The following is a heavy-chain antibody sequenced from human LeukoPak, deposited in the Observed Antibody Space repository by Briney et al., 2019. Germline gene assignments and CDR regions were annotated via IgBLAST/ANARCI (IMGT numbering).Heavy chain of an antibody. D-gene: IGHD6-6*01. CDR1: GFTFSSYS. CDR3: AAGIEYSSSPVDY. J-gene: IGHJ4*02. CDR2: ISSSSSYI. Sequence: GGSLRLSCAASGFTFSSYSMNWVRQAPGKGLEWVSSISSSSSYIYYADSVKGRFTISRDNAKNSLYLQMNSLRAEDTAVYYCAAGIEYSSSPVDYWGQGTLVTVSS. V-gene: IGHV3-21*01.